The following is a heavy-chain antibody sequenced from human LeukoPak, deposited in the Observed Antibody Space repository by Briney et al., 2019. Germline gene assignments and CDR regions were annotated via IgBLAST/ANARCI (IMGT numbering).Heavy chain of an antibody. CDR1: GGSISSYY. V-gene: IGHV4-59*08. CDR2: IYYSGST. Sequence: SENLSLNCTVSGGSISSYYWSWLRQPPGKGLEWIGYIYYSGSTNYNPSLKSRVTISVDTSKNQFSLKLSSVTAADTAVYYCARNAKSYSSSWYARGVWSDPWGQGTLVTVSS. D-gene: IGHD6-13*01. CDR3: ARNAKSYSSSWYARGVWSDP. J-gene: IGHJ5*02.